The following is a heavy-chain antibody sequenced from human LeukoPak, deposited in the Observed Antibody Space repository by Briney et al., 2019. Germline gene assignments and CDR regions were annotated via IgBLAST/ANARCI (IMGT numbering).Heavy chain of an antibody. CDR3: ARGPSGWYENCYYYMDV. CDR2: IIPIFGTA. J-gene: IGHJ6*03. Sequence: GASVKVSCKASGGTFSSYAISWVRQAPGQGLEWMGGIIPIFGTANYAQKFQGRVTITADESTSTAYMELSSLRSEDTAVYYCARGPSGWYENCYYYMDVWGKGTTVTVSS. D-gene: IGHD6-19*01. V-gene: IGHV1-69*13. CDR1: GGTFSSYA.